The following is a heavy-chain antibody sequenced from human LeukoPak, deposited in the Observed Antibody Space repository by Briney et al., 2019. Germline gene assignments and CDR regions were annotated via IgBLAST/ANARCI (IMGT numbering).Heavy chain of an antibody. Sequence: GGSLRLSCAASGFTFSRYWMTWVRQAPGKGLEWVANIKEDGSKKNYVDSVKGRFTISRDNAKNSLYLQINSLRAEDTAVYYCARSSYSSSSSVWGQGTMVTVSS. D-gene: IGHD6-6*01. CDR3: ARSSYSSSSSV. CDR2: IKEDGSKK. V-gene: IGHV3-7*03. CDR1: GFTFSRYW. J-gene: IGHJ3*01.